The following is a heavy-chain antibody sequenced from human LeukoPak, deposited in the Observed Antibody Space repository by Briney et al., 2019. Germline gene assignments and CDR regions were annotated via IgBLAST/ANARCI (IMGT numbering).Heavy chain of an antibody. V-gene: IGHV3-23*01. CDR3: ARDRTLDY. CDR2: ISGSGGST. J-gene: IGHJ4*02. D-gene: IGHD2-2*01. Sequence: GGSLRLSCAASGFTFSSYAMSWVRQAPGKGLEWVSAISGSGGSTYYADSVKGQFTISRDNAKNSLYLQMNSLRAEDTAVYYCARDRTLDYWGQGTLVTVSS. CDR1: GFTFSSYA.